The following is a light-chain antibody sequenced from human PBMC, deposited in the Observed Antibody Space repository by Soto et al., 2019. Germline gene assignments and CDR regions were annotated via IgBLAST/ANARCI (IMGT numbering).Light chain of an antibody. V-gene: IGKV3-20*01. CDR3: QQYGRSPTWA. J-gene: IGKJ1*01. CDR2: GAS. CDR1: QSVSSSY. Sequence: EIVLTQSPGTLSLSPGEIATLSCRASQSVSSSYLDWYQQKPGQAPRLLIYGASSRATGIPDRVSGSGSGTHFHLTISRLEPEDLAGYYCQQYGRSPTWAFGQGTKVEIK.